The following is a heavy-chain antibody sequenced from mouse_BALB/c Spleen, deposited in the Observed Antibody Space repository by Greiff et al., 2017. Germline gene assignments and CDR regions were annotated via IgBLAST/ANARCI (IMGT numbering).Heavy chain of an antibody. CDR3: ASRGDLYAMDY. V-gene: IGHV14-3*02. CDR2: IDPANGNT. D-gene: IGHD3-1*01. Sequence: EVQLQESGAELVKPGASVKLSCTASGFNIKDTYMHWVKQRPEQGLEWIGRIDPANGNTKYDPKFQGKATITADTSSNTAYLQLSSLTSEDTAVYYCASRGDLYAMDYWGQGTSVTVSS. J-gene: IGHJ4*01. CDR1: GFNIKDTY.